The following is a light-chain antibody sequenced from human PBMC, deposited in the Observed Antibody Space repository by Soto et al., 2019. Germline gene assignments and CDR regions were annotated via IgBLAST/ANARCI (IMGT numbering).Light chain of an antibody. Sequence: EIVLTQSPGTLSLSPGXRATLXCRASQSVSSSYLAWYQQKPGQAPRLLIYGASSRATGIPDRFSGSGSGTDFTLTISRLEPEDFAVYYCQQYGSSPFTFGPGTKVDIK. J-gene: IGKJ3*01. CDR2: GAS. V-gene: IGKV3-20*01. CDR1: QSVSSSY. CDR3: QQYGSSPFT.